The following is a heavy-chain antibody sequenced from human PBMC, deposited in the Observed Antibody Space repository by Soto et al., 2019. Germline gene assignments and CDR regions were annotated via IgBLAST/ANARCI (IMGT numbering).Heavy chain of an antibody. CDR1: GGTFSRHA. CDR2: IIPMFGIT. D-gene: IGHD6-13*01. V-gene: IGHV1-69*13. CDR3: ARAAIHGSSWYFWFDP. Sequence: GASVKVSCKTSGGTFSRHAINWVRQAPGLGLEWMGGIIPMFGITNYAQKFKGRVTISADESTSTAYMELSSLRSEDAAVYYCARAAIHGSSWYFWFDPWGQGTLVTVSS. J-gene: IGHJ5*02.